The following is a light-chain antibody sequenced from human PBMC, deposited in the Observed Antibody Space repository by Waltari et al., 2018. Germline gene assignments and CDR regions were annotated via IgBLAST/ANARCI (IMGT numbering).Light chain of an antibody. J-gene: IGKJ1*01. CDR2: KAS. V-gene: IGKV1-5*03. CDR1: QSISSW. CDR3: QQYDSSPWT. Sequence: DIQMTQSPSTLSASLGDRVTISCRASQSISSWLAWYQQKPGKAPKLLIYKASNLESGVPSRFSGSGSGTEFTLTISGLQPDDSATYYCQQYDSSPWTFGQGTKVEIK.